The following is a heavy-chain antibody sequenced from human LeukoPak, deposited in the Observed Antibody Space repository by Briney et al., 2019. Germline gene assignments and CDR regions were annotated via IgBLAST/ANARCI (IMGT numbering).Heavy chain of an antibody. J-gene: IGHJ5*02. Sequence: SETLSLTCAVYGGSFSGYYWSWIRQPPGKGLEWIGEINHSGSTNYNPSLKSRVTISVDTSKNQFSLKLSSVTAADTAVYYCARGRGGSYYSWFDPWGQGPLVPVPS. CDR2: INHSGST. D-gene: IGHD1-26*01. CDR1: GGSFSGYY. CDR3: ARGRGGSYYSWFDP. V-gene: IGHV4-34*01.